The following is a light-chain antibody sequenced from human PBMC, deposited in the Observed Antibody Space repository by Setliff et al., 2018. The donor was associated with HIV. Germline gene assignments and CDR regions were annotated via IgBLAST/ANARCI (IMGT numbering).Light chain of an antibody. J-gene: IGLJ1*01. V-gene: IGLV2-14*01. CDR3: SSYTSNNLYV. CDR1: SNDVGAYNY. Sequence: QSVLTQPASVSGSPGQSITISCTGTSNDVGAYNYVSWYRQFPGKVPKLMIFDVHNRPSGVSYRFSGSKSGNTASLTISGLHAEDEADYYCSSYTSNNLYVFGTGTK. CDR2: DVH.